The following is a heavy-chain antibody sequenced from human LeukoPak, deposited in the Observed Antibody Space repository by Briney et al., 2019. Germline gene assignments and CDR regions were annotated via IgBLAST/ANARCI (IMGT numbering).Heavy chain of an antibody. Sequence: ASVKVSCKASGYTFTGYYMHWVRQAPGQGLEWMGWINPNSGGTNYAQKFQGRVTTTRDTSISTAYMELSRLRSDDTAVYYCARASSSFRDFDYWGQGTLVTVSS. CDR1: GYTFTGYY. J-gene: IGHJ4*02. D-gene: IGHD6-13*01. CDR2: INPNSGGT. CDR3: ARASSSFRDFDY. V-gene: IGHV1-2*02.